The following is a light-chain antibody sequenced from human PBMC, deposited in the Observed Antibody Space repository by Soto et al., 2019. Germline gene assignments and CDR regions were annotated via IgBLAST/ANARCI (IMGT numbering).Light chain of an antibody. V-gene: IGLV2-14*01. Sequence: QSALTQPASVSGSPGQSITISCTGTSSDVGRYNHVSWYQQSPGKAPKLIIFEVSNRPSGISDRFSGSKSGSTASLTISGLQAEDEADYYCNSLSPTATSYVFGTGTNLTVL. CDR2: EVS. CDR3: NSLSPTATSYV. J-gene: IGLJ1*01. CDR1: SSDVGRYNH.